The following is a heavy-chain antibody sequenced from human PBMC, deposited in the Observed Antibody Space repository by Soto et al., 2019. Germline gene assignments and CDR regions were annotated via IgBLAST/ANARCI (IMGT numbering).Heavy chain of an antibody. V-gene: IGHV4-34*01. CDR3: ARLASGWQYYYFDF. CDR2: INHSGST. Sequence: QVQLQQWGPGLLKPSETLSLTCAVYGGSFSPYFWSWIRQPPGKGLEWIGEINHSGSTNYNPSLTRRATLSVDTSKNQVSLKLTSVTAADTAVYYCARLASGWQYYYFDFWGRGTPVTVSS. CDR1: GGSFSPYF. D-gene: IGHD6-19*01. J-gene: IGHJ2*01.